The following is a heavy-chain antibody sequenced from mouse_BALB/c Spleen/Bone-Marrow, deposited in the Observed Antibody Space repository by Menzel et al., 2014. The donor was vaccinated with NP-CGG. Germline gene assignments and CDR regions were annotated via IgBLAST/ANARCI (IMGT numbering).Heavy chain of an antibody. CDR2: INPESNTI. V-gene: IGHV4-1*02. D-gene: IGHD2-3*01. Sequence: EVQLQESGGGLVQPGGSLKLSCAASGFDSSRYWMSWVRQAPGKGLQWIGEINPESNTINYTPSLKDKFIISRDNAKNTLYLQMSKVRSEDSALYCCARLGYYGWFAYWGQGTLVTVSA. CDR1: GFDSSRYW. J-gene: IGHJ3*01. CDR3: ARLGYYGWFAY.